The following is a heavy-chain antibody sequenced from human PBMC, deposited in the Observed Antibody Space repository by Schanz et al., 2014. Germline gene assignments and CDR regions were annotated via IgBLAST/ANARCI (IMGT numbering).Heavy chain of an antibody. CDR3: AKAEYDILTDSYSRLDP. CDR2: ISAYNGNT. Sequence: QVQLVQSGAEVKKPGASVKVSCKASGYTFTSYGISWVRQAPGQGLEWMGWISAYNGNTKYPQKLQGRVTMTTDTSTSTAYMELRSLRSDDTAVYHCAKAEYDILTDSYSRLDPWGQGTLVTVSS. D-gene: IGHD3-9*01. J-gene: IGHJ5*02. V-gene: IGHV1-18*01. CDR1: GYTFTSYG.